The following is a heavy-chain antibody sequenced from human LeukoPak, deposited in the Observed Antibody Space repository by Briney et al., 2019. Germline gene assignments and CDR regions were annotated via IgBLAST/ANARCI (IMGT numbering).Heavy chain of an antibody. J-gene: IGHJ6*03. CDR1: GFTFGDYA. CDR3: AKDYLVVRRKPNYYYYYYMDV. Sequence: GGSLRLSCTASGFTFGDYAMTWVRQAPGKGLEWVSGISGSGGGSTYYADSVKGRFTISRDNSKNTLYLQMNSLRDEDTAVYYCAKDYLVVRRKPNYYYYYYMDVWGKGTTVTISS. V-gene: IGHV3-23*01. D-gene: IGHD2-8*02. CDR2: ISGSGGGST.